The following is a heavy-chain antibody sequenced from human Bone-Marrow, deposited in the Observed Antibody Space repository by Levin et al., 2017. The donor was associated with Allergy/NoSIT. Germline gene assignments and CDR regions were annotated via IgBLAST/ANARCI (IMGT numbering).Heavy chain of an antibody. CDR3: AIYCSSSSCGRFGMDV. J-gene: IGHJ6*02. CDR2: ISGSSGST. Sequence: GSLRLSCAASGFTFSSYAMNWVRQAPGKGLEWVSTISGSSGSTYYADSVKGRFAISRDNSKNTLYLQINSLRAEDTAVYYCAIYCSSSSCGRFGMDVWGQGTTVTVSS. D-gene: IGHD2-2*01. CDR1: GFTFSSYA. V-gene: IGHV3-23*01.